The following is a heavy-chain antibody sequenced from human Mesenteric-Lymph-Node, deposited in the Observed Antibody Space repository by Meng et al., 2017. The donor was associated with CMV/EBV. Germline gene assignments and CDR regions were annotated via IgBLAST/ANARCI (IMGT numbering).Heavy chain of an antibody. CDR3: ARKGSSSGTYHYYNGMDV. D-gene: IGHD1-26*01. CDR2: ISGSGTAT. V-gene: IGHV3-23*01. J-gene: IGHJ6*02. Sequence: GESLKISCAASGFTFSSYGMSWVRQASGKGLEWVSAISGSGTATYYADSVKGRFTVSRDISKHTLYLQMNSLRAEDTAIYYCARKGSSSGTYHYYNGMDVWGQGTTVTVSS. CDR1: GFTFSSYG.